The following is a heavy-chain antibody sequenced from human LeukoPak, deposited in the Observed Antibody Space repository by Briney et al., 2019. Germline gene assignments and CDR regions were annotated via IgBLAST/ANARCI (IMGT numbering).Heavy chain of an antibody. D-gene: IGHD6-13*01. CDR2: IKQDGSEK. CDR3: ARDQGIAAAGTDGMDV. J-gene: IGHJ6*04. CDR1: GFIFSSYW. V-gene: IGHV3-7*03. Sequence: PGGSLRLSCAASGFIFSSYWMRWVRQAPGKGLEWVANIKQDGSEKYYVDSVKGRFTISRDNAKNSLYLQMNSLRAEDTAVYYCARDQGIAAAGTDGMDVWGKGTTVTVSS.